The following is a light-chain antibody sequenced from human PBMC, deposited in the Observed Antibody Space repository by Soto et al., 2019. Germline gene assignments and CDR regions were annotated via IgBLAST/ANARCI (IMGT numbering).Light chain of an antibody. CDR1: SSNIGTNA. J-gene: IGLJ1*01. CDR3: AAWDDSLNGYV. V-gene: IGLV1-44*01. Sequence: QYALTQPPSASGTPGQRVTISCSGGSSNIGTNAVNWYQQLPGTAPKLLIYNNNQRPSGVPDRFSGSKSGTSASLAISGLQSEDEADYYCAAWDDSLNGYVFGTGTKATV. CDR2: NNN.